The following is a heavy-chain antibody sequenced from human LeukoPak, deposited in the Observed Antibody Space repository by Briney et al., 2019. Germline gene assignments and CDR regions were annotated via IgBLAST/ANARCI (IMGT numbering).Heavy chain of an antibody. V-gene: IGHV3-53*05. CDR3: AREGRYDILTAYYPLNN. D-gene: IGHD3-9*01. CDR1: GFTASSNF. Sequence: GGSLRLSCAASGFTASSNFMSWVRLAPGKGLECVSVIYIDGKTFYAESVKGRFTISRDNSKNTLYLQMNSLRPEDTAVYYCAREGRYDILTAYYPLNNWGQGARVTVSS. CDR2: IYIDGKT. J-gene: IGHJ4*02.